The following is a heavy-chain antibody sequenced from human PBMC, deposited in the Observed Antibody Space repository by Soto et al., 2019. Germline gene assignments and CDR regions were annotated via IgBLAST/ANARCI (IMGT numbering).Heavy chain of an antibody. V-gene: IGHV3-23*01. J-gene: IGHJ4*02. CDR1: GFTFSSYA. Sequence: GGSLRLCCAASGFTFSSYAMSWVRQAPGKGLEWVSAISGSGGSTYYADSVKGRFTISRDNSKNTLYLQMNSLRAEDTAVYYCAKDHVDTKRTTFDYWGQGTLVTVSS. CDR2: ISGSGGST. CDR3: AKDHVDTKRTTFDY. D-gene: IGHD5-12*01.